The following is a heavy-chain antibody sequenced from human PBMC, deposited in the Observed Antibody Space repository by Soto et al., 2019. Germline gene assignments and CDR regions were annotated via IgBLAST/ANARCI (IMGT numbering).Heavy chain of an antibody. D-gene: IGHD2-8*01. CDR3: ARDQGRVYAYYNYYYGRDV. Sequence: ASVKVSCKAPGYNLTGYYMHWVRQAPGQGLEWMGWINTNSGGKNYAQKFQGRVTMTRDTSISTAYMELSRLRSDDTAVYYCARDQGRVYAYYNYYYGRDVWGQGTTVTVSS. V-gene: IGHV1-2*02. CDR1: GYNLTGYY. CDR2: INTNSGGK. J-gene: IGHJ6*02.